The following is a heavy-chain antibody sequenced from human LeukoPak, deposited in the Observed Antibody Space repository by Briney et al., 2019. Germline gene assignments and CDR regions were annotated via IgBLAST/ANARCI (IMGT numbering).Heavy chain of an antibody. CDR3: AREVYCSGDCPLDY. CDR2: ISSTASFI. D-gene: IGHD2-21*02. J-gene: IGHJ4*02. Sequence: PGGSLRLSCAASGFTFDSYSMNWVRQVPGKGLEWVSSISSTASFIYYADSVKGRFTISRDNAKNSLYLQMNSLRAADTAVYYCAREVYCSGDCPLDYWGQGTLVTVSS. CDR1: GFTFDSYS. V-gene: IGHV3-21*01.